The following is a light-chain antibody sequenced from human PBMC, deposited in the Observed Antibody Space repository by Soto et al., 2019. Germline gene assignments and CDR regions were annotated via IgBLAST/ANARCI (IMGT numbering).Light chain of an antibody. CDR1: SRDVGGYNY. CDR3: SSYTGSSTYVV. Sequence: QSALTQPASVSGSPGQSITISCTGTSRDVGGYNYVSWYQQHPGKAPKLMIYDVNNRPSGVSNRFSGSKSGNTASLTISGLQAEDEADYYCSSYTGSSTYVVFGGGTKLTVL. V-gene: IGLV2-14*01. J-gene: IGLJ2*01. CDR2: DVN.